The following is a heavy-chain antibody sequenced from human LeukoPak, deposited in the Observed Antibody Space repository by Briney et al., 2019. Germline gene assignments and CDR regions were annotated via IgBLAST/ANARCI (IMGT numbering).Heavy chain of an antibody. CDR2: IYYSGST. CDR1: GGSISSYY. D-gene: IGHD2-21*01. V-gene: IGHV4-59*01. J-gene: IGHJ3*02. CDR3: ARGVAVHAFDI. Sequence: SETLSLTCTVSGGSISSYYWRWIRQPPGKGLEWIGYIYYSGSTNYNPSLKSRVTISVDTSKNQFSLKLSSVTAADTAVYYCARGVAVHAFDIWGQGTMVTVSS.